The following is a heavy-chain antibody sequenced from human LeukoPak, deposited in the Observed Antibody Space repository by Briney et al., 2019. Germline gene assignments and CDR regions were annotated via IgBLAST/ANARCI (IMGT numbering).Heavy chain of an antibody. CDR3: ARDLSSGGAFDI. V-gene: IGHV4-39*07. CDR1: GGSIRSSYYY. J-gene: IGHJ3*02. CDR2: IYDSGST. D-gene: IGHD6-19*01. Sequence: SETLSLTRTVSGGSIRSSYYYWGWIRQPPGKGLEWIGSIYDSGSTYYNPSLKSRVTISVDTSKNQFSLKLSSVTAADTAVYYCARDLSSGGAFDIWGQGTMVTVPS.